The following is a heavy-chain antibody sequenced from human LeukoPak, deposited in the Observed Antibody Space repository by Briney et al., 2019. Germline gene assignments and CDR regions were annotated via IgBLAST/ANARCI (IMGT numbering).Heavy chain of an antibody. CDR2: IYYSGST. V-gene: IGHV4-39*01. Sequence: SETLSLTCTVSGGSISSSSYYWGWIRQPPGKGLEWIGSIYYSGSTYYNPSLTSRVTISVDTSKNQFSLKLSSVTAADTAVYYCATATGGTGTGDYWGQGTLVTVSS. D-gene: IGHD1-7*01. CDR3: ATATGGTGTGDY. CDR1: GGSISSSSYY. J-gene: IGHJ4*02.